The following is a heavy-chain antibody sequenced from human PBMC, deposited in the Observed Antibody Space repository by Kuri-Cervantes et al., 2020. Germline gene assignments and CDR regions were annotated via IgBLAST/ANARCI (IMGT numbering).Heavy chain of an antibody. CDR2: ISYDGSNK. CDR3: ARRPVDCSGGSCYSYYYYGMDV. D-gene: IGHD2-15*01. Sequence: GESLKISCAASGFTFSSYAMHWVRQAPGKGLEWVAVISYDGSNKYYADSVKGRFTISRDNSKNTLYLQMNSLRAEDTAVYYCARRPVDCSGGSCYSYYYYGMDVWGQGTTVTVSS. J-gene: IGHJ6*02. CDR1: GFTFSSYA. V-gene: IGHV3-30-3*01.